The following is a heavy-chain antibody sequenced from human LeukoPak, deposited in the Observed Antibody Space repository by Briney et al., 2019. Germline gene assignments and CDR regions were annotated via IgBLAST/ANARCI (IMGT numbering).Heavy chain of an antibody. Sequence: RGSLRLSCAASGFTFSSYAMSWVRQAPGKGLEWVSAISGSGGSTYYADSVKGRFTISRDNSKNTLYLQMNSLRAEDTAVYYCAKDGTYYYDSSGYRYFDYWGQGTLVTVSS. CDR1: GFTFSSYA. CDR2: ISGSGGST. D-gene: IGHD3-22*01. V-gene: IGHV3-23*01. CDR3: AKDGTYYYDSSGYRYFDY. J-gene: IGHJ4*02.